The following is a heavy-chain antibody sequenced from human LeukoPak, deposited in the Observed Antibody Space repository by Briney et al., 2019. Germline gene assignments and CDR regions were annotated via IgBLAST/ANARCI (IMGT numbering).Heavy chain of an antibody. Sequence: EPGGSLRLSCAASGFTFSSYSMNWVRQAPGKGLEWVSSISSSSSYIYYADSVKGRFTISRDNAKNSLYLQMDSLRAEDTAVYYCARDLTTVTTYGTFDYWGQGTLVTVSS. J-gene: IGHJ4*02. CDR1: GFTFSSYS. D-gene: IGHD4-17*01. CDR2: ISSSSSYI. CDR3: ARDLTTVTTYGTFDY. V-gene: IGHV3-21*01.